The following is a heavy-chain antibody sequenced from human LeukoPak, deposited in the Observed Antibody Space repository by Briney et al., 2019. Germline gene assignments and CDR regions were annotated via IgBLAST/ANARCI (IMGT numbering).Heavy chain of an antibody. D-gene: IGHD3-9*01. J-gene: IGHJ4*02. V-gene: IGHV3-74*01. CDR2: ISSDGTTT. Sequence: PGGSLRLSFAASEFTLSKYWMNWIRQAPGKGLSWVSRISSDGTTTAYADSVKGRFTISRDSAKNMLYLQMNSLRVEDTAMYYCASPGDNYAILGLDYWGQGTLVTVSS. CDR3: ASPGDNYAILGLDY. CDR1: EFTLSKYW.